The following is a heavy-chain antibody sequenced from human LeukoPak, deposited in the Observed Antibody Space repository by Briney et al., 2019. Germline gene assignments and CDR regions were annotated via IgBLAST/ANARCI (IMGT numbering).Heavy chain of an antibody. J-gene: IGHJ3*02. CDR1: GFAFGSEA. D-gene: IGHD2-2*01. Sequence: GGSLRLSCAVSGFAFGSEAMSWVRQSPARGLEWVSGISWNSGSIGYADSVKGRFTISRDNAKNSLYLQMNSLRAEDMALYYCAKDKGGGYCSSTSCRNAFDIWGQGTMVTVSS. CDR3: AKDKGGGYCSSTSCRNAFDI. V-gene: IGHV3-9*03. CDR2: ISWNSGSI.